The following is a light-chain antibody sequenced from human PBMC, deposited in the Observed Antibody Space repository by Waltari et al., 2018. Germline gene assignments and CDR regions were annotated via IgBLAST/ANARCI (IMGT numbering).Light chain of an antibody. V-gene: IGKV3-11*01. CDR1: QSVGTY. Sequence: EIVLTQSPAILSFSPGERATLSCRASQSVGTYLAWYQQRPGQSPRLLIYDASFRATGIRARFIGSGSENDFTLTISSLQPEEFAVYYGQQRRNWPLNFGAGTRVQI. CDR2: DAS. CDR3: QQRRNWPLN. J-gene: IGKJ4*01.